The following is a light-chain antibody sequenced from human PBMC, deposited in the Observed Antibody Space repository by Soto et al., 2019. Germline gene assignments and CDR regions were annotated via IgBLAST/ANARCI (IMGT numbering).Light chain of an antibody. J-gene: IGKJ2*01. Sequence: IQMTQSSSTLSAPVGDRVTITCQASQTISNLLAWFQHKPGKAPNLLIYDASNLESGVPSRFSGSGSGTEFTLTISSLQSDDSATYFCQQYSHLVTFGQGTKLEIK. CDR1: QTISNL. CDR2: DAS. V-gene: IGKV1-5*01. CDR3: QQYSHLVT.